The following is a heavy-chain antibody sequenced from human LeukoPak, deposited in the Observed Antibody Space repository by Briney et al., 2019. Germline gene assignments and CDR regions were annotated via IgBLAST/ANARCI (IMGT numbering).Heavy chain of an antibody. D-gene: IGHD6-13*01. CDR3: ARLRAAQTYDY. Sequence: PGGSLRLSCAGAEFTLSNYWMSWVRQAPGKGLEWVANIRQDGNEKYYVDSGKGRFTISRDNAKNSLYLQMNSLRAEDTAVYYCARLRAAQTYDYWGQGTLVTVSS. V-gene: IGHV3-7*04. CDR2: IRQDGNEK. J-gene: IGHJ4*02. CDR1: EFTLSNYW.